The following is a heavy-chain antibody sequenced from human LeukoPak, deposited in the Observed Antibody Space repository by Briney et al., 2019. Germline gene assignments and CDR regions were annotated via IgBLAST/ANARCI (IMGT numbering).Heavy chain of an antibody. D-gene: IGHD7-27*01. CDR1: GFTFSRHW. CDR2: IKHDGSEK. V-gene: IGHV3-7*01. J-gene: IGHJ4*02. Sequence: GGSLRLSCAASGFTFSRHWMTWVRQAPGKGLEWVANIKHDGSEKNYVDSVKGRFTISRDNAKNSLYLQMNSLRAEDTAVYYCATLGTIDYWGQGTLVTVSS. CDR3: ATLGTIDY.